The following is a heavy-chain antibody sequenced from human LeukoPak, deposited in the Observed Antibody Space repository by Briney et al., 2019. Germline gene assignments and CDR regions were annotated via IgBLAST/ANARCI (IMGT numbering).Heavy chain of an antibody. CDR3: ANQPYYYGSGSIVYYGMDV. CDR2: INTNTGNP. V-gene: IGHV7-4-1*02. D-gene: IGHD3-10*01. J-gene: IGHJ6*02. CDR1: GYTFTSYA. Sequence: ASVKVSCTASGYTFTSYAMNWVRQAPGQGLEWMGWINTNTGNPTYAQGFTGRFVFSLDTSVSTAYLQISSLKAEDTAVYYCANQPYYYGSGSIVYYGMDVWGQGTTVTVSS.